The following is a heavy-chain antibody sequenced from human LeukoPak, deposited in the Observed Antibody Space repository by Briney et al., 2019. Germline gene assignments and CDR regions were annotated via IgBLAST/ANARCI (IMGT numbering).Heavy chain of an antibody. CDR3: AKLVAATINIDY. V-gene: IGHV3-30*18. D-gene: IGHD2-15*01. CDR2: ISYEGGTQ. Sequence: GGSLRLSCAASGVTLSPYGMHWVRQAPGKGLEWVAVISYEGGTQHYADSVKGRFTISRDNAKNSLYLQMNSLRAEDTAVYYCAKLVAATINIDYWGQGTLVTVSS. J-gene: IGHJ4*02. CDR1: GVTLSPYG.